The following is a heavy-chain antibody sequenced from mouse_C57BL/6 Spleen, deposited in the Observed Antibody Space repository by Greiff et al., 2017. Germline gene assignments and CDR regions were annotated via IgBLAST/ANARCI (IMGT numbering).Heavy chain of an antibody. V-gene: IGHV2-2*01. CDR3: ARTDYGYDKDYAMDY. CDR2: IWSGGST. CDR1: GFSLTSYG. D-gene: IGHD2-2*01. J-gene: IGHJ4*01. Sequence: VQRVESGPGLVQPSQSLSITCTVSGFSLTSYGVHWVRQSPGKGLEWLGVIWSGGSTDYNAAFISRLSISKDNSKSQVFFKMNSLQADDTAIYYCARTDYGYDKDYAMDYWGQGTSVTVSS.